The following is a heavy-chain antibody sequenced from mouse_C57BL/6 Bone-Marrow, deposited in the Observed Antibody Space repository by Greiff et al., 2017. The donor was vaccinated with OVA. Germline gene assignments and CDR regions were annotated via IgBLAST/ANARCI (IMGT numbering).Heavy chain of an antibody. CDR1: GYTFTDYN. CDR2: INPNNGGT. V-gene: IGHV1-18*01. CDR3: ARLTGWLRYFDV. Sequence: EVQLQQSGPELVKPGASVKIPCKASGYTFTDYNMDWVKQSHGQSLEWIGDINPNNGGTIYNQKFKGKATLTVDKSSSTAYMELRSLTSEDTAVYYGARLTGWLRYFDVWGTGTTVTVSS. J-gene: IGHJ1*03. D-gene: IGHD2-3*01.